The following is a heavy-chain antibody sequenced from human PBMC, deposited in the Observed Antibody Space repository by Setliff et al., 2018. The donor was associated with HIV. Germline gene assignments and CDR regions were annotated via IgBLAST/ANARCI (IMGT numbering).Heavy chain of an antibody. Sequence: GGSLRLSCAASGFTFSTYGMHWVRQAPGKGLEWVAFIRYDGSNKYYADSVKGRFTISRDNSKNTLYLQMNSLRAEDTAVYYCAKDLSYSSSWSNWFDPWGQGTLVTVSS. CDR2: IRYDGSNK. CDR1: GFTFSTYG. V-gene: IGHV3-30*02. J-gene: IGHJ5*02. D-gene: IGHD6-13*01. CDR3: AKDLSYSSSWSNWFDP.